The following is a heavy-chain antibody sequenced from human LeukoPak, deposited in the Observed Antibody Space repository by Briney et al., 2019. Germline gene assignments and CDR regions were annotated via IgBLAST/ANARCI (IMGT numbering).Heavy chain of an antibody. CDR2: INHSGST. CDR1: GGSFSGYY. J-gene: IGHJ4*02. D-gene: IGHD5-24*01. V-gene: IGHV4-34*01. Sequence: SETLSLTCAVYGGSFSGYYWSWIRQPPGKGLEWIGEINHSGSTNYNPSLKSRVTISVDTSKNQFSLKLSSVTAADTAVYYCARGVVVEMATTNFDYWGQGTLVTVSS. CDR3: ARGVVVEMATTNFDY.